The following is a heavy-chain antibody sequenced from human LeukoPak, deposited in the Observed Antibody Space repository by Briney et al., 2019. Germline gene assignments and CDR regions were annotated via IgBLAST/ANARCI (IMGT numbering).Heavy chain of an antibody. J-gene: IGHJ4*02. CDR3: TTLGSIVWGRRGTASSL. Sequence: GGSLRLSCVASGFTVSSNYMSWVRQAPGKGLEWVSINYSGGITYHADSVKGRFTTSRDNSKNTLFLQMNTLRAEDTAVYYCTTLGSIVWGRRGTASSLWGQGTLVTVSS. CDR1: GFTVSSNY. V-gene: IGHV3-53*05. D-gene: IGHD2-21*02. CDR2: NYSGGIT.